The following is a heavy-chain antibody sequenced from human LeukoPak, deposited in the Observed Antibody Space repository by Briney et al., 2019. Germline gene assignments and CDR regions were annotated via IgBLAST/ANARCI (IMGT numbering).Heavy chain of an antibody. Sequence: PGGSLRLSCAASGFTFSSYAMSWVRQAPGKGLEWVSGINGRGDSTVYAASVEGRFTISRDNAKNSLYLQMNSLRAEDTAVYYCARDGTVLDFDYWGQGTLVTVSS. V-gene: IGHV3-23*01. CDR3: ARDGTVLDFDY. CDR1: GFTFSSYA. CDR2: INGRGDST. J-gene: IGHJ4*02. D-gene: IGHD2-8*01.